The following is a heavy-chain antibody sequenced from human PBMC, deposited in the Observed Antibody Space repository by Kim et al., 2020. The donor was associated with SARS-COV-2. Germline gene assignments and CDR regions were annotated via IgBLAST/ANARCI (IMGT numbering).Heavy chain of an antibody. D-gene: IGHD6-19*01. CDR3: SSHQSYSSFLYVAFFD. CDR1: GFSLSSSSYY. Sequence: SETLSLTCTVSGFSLSSSSYYWGWIRQPPGKGLEGSGTAYYNGNTYYNPALKSRVTIFVDTSKNQFSLKLVSVTAADTSVDYCSSHQSYSSFLYVAFFD. J-gene: IGHJ4*01. CDR2: AYYNGNT. V-gene: IGHV4-39*01.